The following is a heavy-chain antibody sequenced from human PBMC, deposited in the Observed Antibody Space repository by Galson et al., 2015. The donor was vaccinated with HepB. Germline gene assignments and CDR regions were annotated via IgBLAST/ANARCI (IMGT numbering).Heavy chain of an antibody. J-gene: IGHJ3*02. Sequence: SLRLSCAASGFTFTTYGMHWVRQAPGKGLEWVAIIWYDGSKKYYADSVKGRFTISRDNSKNKLYLQMSSLRVEDTAVYYCARGPTLAYCGGDCHYNAFDIWGQGTMVTVSS. CDR1: GFTFTTYG. D-gene: IGHD2-21*02. CDR2: IWYDGSKK. V-gene: IGHV3-33*01. CDR3: ARGPTLAYCGGDCHYNAFDI.